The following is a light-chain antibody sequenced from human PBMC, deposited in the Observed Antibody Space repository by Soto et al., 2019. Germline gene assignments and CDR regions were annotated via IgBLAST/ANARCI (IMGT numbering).Light chain of an antibody. CDR2: AAS. J-gene: IGKJ5*01. CDR3: QHLYAYPLD. CDR1: QGISSS. Sequence: DIQLSQSPSFLSASVGDRVTITCRASQGISSSLAWYQQKPGKAPNLLIYAASTLQTGVPSRFSGSGSGTEFTLTTSSLQPEYFATYYCQHLYAYPLDFGQGTRLDI. V-gene: IGKV1-9*01.